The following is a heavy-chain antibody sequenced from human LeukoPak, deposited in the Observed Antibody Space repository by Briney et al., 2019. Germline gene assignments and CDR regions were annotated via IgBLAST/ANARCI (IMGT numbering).Heavy chain of an antibody. Sequence: HPGGSLRLSCAASGFTFSGSAMHWVRQASGKGLEWVGRIRSKANSYATAYAASVKGRFTISRDDSKNTAYLQMNSLKTEDTAVYYCTRLGEWVGAQVDYWGQGTLVTVSS. CDR3: TRLGEWVGAQVDY. J-gene: IGHJ4*02. CDR1: GFTFSGSA. V-gene: IGHV3-73*01. D-gene: IGHD1-26*01. CDR2: IRSKANSYAT.